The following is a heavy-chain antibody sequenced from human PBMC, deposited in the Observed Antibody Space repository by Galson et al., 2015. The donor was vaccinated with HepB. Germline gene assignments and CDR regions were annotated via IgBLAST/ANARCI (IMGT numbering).Heavy chain of an antibody. D-gene: IGHD6-13*01. CDR2: IRYDGSNK. CDR3: AKDGSSWYKRTVDY. Sequence: SLRLSCAASGFTFSSYGMHWVRQAPGKGLEWVAFIRYDGSNKYYADSVKGRFTISRDNSKNTLYLQMNSLRAEDTAVYYCAKDGSSWYKRTVDYWGQGTLVTVSS. J-gene: IGHJ4*02. V-gene: IGHV3-30*02. CDR1: GFTFSSYG.